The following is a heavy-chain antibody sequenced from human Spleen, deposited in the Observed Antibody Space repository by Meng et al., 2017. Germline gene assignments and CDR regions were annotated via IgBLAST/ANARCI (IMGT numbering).Heavy chain of an antibody. D-gene: IGHD3-16*01. J-gene: IGHJ3*02. CDR2: IIPIFGTA. CDR1: GYNFPDYY. CDR3: AREGRSGGDAFDI. V-gene: IGHV1-69*13. Sequence: SVKVSCKPSGYNFPDYYMHWVRQAPGQGLEWMGGIIPIFGTANYAQKFQGRVTITADESTSTAYIELSNLRSEDTAVYYCAREGRSGGDAFDIWGQGTMVTVSS.